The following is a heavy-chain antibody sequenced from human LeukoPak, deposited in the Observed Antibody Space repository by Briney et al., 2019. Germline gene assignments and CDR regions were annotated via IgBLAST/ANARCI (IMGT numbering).Heavy chain of an antibody. V-gene: IGHV3-9*03. D-gene: IGHD3-9*01. CDR1: GFTFDDYA. CDR2: ISWNSGSI. Sequence: PGRSLRLSCAASGFTFDDYAMHWVRQAPGKGLEWVSGISWNSGSIGYADSVKGRFTISRDNAKNSLYLQMNSLRAEDMALYYCAKAGVLRYFDWSKDDYFDYWGQGTLVTVSS. CDR3: AKAGVLRYFDWSKDDYFDY. J-gene: IGHJ4*02.